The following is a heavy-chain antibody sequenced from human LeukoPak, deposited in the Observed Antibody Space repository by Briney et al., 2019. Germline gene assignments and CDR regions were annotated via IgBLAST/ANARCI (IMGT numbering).Heavy chain of an antibody. CDR1: GFTLSNYP. CDR2: IGSGVSPI. V-gene: IGHV3-48*04. CDR3: ARVRYNSGYIFDY. D-gene: IGHD3-9*01. J-gene: IGHJ4*02. Sequence: GGSLRLSCAASGFTLSNYPMNWVRQAPGKGLGWVSYIGSGVSPIYYAHSLRGPFSLSRDNAKNSLYLQISSLRAEDTAVYYCARVRYNSGYIFDYWGQGALVTVYS.